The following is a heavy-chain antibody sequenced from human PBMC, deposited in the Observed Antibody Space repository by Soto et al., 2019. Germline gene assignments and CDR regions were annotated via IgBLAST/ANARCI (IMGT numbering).Heavy chain of an antibody. Sequence: GASVKVSCKASGYTFTSYGISWVRQAPGQGLEWKGWISAYNGKKKYAQKLQGRVTMTTDTSTSTAYMELRSLRSDDMAVYYCARSPTWIQLWLLDYWGQGTLVTVSS. D-gene: IGHD5-18*01. CDR3: ARSPTWIQLWLLDY. V-gene: IGHV1-18*03. CDR2: ISAYNGKK. CDR1: GYTFTSYG. J-gene: IGHJ4*02.